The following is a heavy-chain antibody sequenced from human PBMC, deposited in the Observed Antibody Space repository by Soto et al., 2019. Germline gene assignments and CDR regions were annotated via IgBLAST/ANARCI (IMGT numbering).Heavy chain of an antibody. J-gene: IGHJ4*02. V-gene: IGHV3-23*01. CDR3: AKGLPHYYDSSGIPGDY. CDR1: GFTFSSYA. CDR2: ISGSGGST. D-gene: IGHD3-22*01. Sequence: EVPLLESGGGLVQPGGSLRLSCAASGFTFSSYAMSWVRQAPGKGLEWVSAISGSGGSTYYADSVKGRFTISRDNSKNTLYLQMNSLRAEDTAVYYCAKGLPHYYDSSGIPGDYWGQGTLVTVSS.